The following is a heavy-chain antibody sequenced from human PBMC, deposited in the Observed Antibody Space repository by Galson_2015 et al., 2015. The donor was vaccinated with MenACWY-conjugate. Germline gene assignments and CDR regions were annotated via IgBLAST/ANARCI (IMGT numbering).Heavy chain of an antibody. CDR2: INAGNGNT. CDR1: GYTFTSYG. J-gene: IGHJ5*02. CDR3: ARNPKVTMLRGAGWFDP. V-gene: IGHV1-3*01. D-gene: IGHD3-10*01. Sequence: VKVSCKASGYTFTSYGLHWVRQAPGQRLEWMGWINAGNGNTKYAQKFQGRVTMTRDTSASTAYMELSSLTSEDTAVYYCARNPKVTMLRGAGWFDPWGQGTLVIVSS.